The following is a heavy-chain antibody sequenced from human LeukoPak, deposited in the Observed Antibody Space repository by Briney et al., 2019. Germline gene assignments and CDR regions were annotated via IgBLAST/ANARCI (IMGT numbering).Heavy chain of an antibody. CDR2: INHSGST. CDR3: ATDGYTALDAFDI. D-gene: IGHD5-24*01. V-gene: IGHV4-34*01. J-gene: IGHJ3*02. CDR1: GGSFSGYY. Sequence: PSETLSLTCAVYGGSFSGYYWSWIRQPPGEGLEWIGEINHSGSTNYNPSLKSRVTISVDTSKNQFSLKLSSVTAADTAVYYCATDGYTALDAFDIWGQGTMVTVSS.